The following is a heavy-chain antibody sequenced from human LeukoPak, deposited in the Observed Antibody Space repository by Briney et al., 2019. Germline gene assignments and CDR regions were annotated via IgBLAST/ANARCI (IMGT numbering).Heavy chain of an antibody. CDR1: GFTFSSYA. D-gene: IGHD3-22*01. Sequence: GESLRLSCAASGFTFSSYAMSWVRQAPGKGLEWVSGISTSGASTSNADSVKGRFTISRDNPRNTLYMQMNSLRAEDTALYYCAIMHPYYDGSGYWVQWGQGNLVTVCS. J-gene: IGHJ4*02. CDR3: AIMHPYYDGSGYWVQ. V-gene: IGHV3-23*01. CDR2: ISTSGAST.